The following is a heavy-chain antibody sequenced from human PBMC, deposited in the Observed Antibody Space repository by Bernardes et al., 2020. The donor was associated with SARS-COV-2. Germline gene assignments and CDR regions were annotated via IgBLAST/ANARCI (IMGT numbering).Heavy chain of an antibody. CDR1: GGSISTYF. CDR3: ARAGYYYDHIYPKREYYFDY. CDR2: IFYSGST. V-gene: IGHV4-59*01. Sequence: SETLSLTCTVSGGSISTYFWSWIRQPPGKGLEWIGYIFYSGSTNYNPTLRSRVTISVDTSKNQFSLKLSSVTAADTAVYYCARAGYYYDHIYPKREYYFDYWGQGTLVTVSS. D-gene: IGHD3-22*01. J-gene: IGHJ4*02.